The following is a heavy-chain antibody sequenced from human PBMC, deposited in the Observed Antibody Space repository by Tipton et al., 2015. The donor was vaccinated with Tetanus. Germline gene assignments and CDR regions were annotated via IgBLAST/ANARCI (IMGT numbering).Heavy chain of an antibody. CDR2: INPNSGGT. V-gene: IGHV1-2*06. CDR1: GYTFTGYY. J-gene: IGHJ4*02. D-gene: IGHD1-26*01. Sequence: QSGPEVKKPGASVKVSCKASGYTFTGYYMHWVRQAPGQGLEWMGRINPNSGGTTYAQKFQGRVTMTRDTSISTAYMELSRLRSDDTAVYYCARSPGGSGSYTDCWGQGTLVTVSS. CDR3: ARSPGGSGSYTDC.